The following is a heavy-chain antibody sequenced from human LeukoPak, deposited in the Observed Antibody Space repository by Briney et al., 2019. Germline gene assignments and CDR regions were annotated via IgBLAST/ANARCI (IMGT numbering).Heavy chain of an antibody. CDR2: ISGSGGST. CDR1: GFTFSSYA. V-gene: IGHV3-23*01. J-gene: IGHJ6*02. CDR3: AKSVAIYFYYGMDV. Sequence: GSLLLSCAASGFTFSSYAMSWVRQTPGEGLEWVSAISGSGGSTYYADSVKGRFTISRDNSKNTLFLQMNSLRAEDTAPYYCAKSVAIYFYYGMDVWGQGTTVIVS. D-gene: IGHD3-3*01.